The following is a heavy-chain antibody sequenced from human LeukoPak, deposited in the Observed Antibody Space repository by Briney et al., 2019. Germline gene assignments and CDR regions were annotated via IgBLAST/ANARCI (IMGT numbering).Heavy chain of an antibody. CDR3: ARSHCSGGSCFSSWFDP. CDR2: IYTSGST. CDR1: GGSISSYY. Sequence: SETLSLTCTVSGGSISSYYWSWIRQPAGKGLEWIGRIYTSGSTNYNPSLKSRVTMPVDTSKNQFSLKLSSVTAADTAVYYCARSHCSGGSCFSSWFDPWGQGTLVTVSS. J-gene: IGHJ5*02. V-gene: IGHV4-4*07. D-gene: IGHD2-15*01.